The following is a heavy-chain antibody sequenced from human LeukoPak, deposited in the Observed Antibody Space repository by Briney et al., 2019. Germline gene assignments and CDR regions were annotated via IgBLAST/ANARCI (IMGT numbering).Heavy chain of an antibody. CDR3: AKKSYYYDSTGYYDY. CDR2: ISGSGDST. J-gene: IGHJ4*02. D-gene: IGHD3-22*01. CDR1: GFTFSSYA. Sequence: GGSLRLSCAVSGFTFSSYAMSWVRQAPGKGLEWVSGISGSGDSTYYADSVKGRFTISRDNSKNTLYLQMSSLRAEDTAVYYCAKKSYYYDSTGYYDYWGQGTLVTVSS. V-gene: IGHV3-23*01.